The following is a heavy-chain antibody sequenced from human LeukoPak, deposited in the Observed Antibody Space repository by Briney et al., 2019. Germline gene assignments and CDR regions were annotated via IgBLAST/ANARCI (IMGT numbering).Heavy chain of an antibody. CDR2: IYYSGST. Sequence: PSETLSLTCTVSGGSISSYYWSWIRQPPGKGLEWIGNIYYSGSTNYNPSLKSRVTISVDTSKNQFSLKLSSVTAADTAVYYCARVYGDYVGGRFDPWGQGTLVTVSS. D-gene: IGHD4-17*01. CDR1: GGSISSYY. J-gene: IGHJ5*02. V-gene: IGHV4-59*08. CDR3: ARVYGDYVGGRFDP.